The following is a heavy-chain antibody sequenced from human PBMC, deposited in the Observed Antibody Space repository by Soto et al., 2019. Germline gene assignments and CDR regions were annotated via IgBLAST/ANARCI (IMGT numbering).Heavy chain of an antibody. Sequence: GASVKVSCKPSGYTFNTYYLHWLRQAPGQALEWMGVIHPSGGGTTYAQKFLGRVTVTRATSTTTVFMELSSLRSDDTAVYYCARGGHIAVVTASFDYWGQGTLVTVSS. J-gene: IGHJ4*02. D-gene: IGHD2-21*02. V-gene: IGHV1-46*02. CDR3: ARGGHIAVVTASFDY. CDR2: IHPSGGGT. CDR1: GYTFNTYY.